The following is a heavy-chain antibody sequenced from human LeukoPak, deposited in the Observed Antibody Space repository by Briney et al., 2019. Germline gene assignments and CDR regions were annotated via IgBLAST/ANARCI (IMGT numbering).Heavy chain of an antibody. V-gene: IGHV3-13*01. CDR2: IGTAGDT. D-gene: IGHD1-26*01. CDR1: GFTFSSYD. Sequence: GGSLRLSCAASGFTFSSYDMHWVRQATGKGLEWVSAIGTAGDTYYPGSVKGRFTISRENAKNSLYLQMNSLRAGDTAVYYCAKVDTRSGSYYFFDYWGQGTLVTVSS. CDR3: AKVDTRSGSYYFFDY. J-gene: IGHJ4*02.